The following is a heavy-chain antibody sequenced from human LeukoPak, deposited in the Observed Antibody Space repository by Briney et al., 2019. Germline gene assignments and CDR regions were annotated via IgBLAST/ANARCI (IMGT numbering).Heavy chain of an antibody. CDR1: GYSISSGYQ. D-gene: IGHD3-10*01. J-gene: IGHJ4*02. V-gene: IGHV4-38-2*02. CDR2: IHHSGST. CDR3: ARDIAARYYSPFDY. Sequence: PSETLSLTCTVSGYSISSGYQWGWTRQPPGEGLEWIGSIHHSGSTYYNPSLNSRISISIDTSKNQFSLKLSSVTAADTAVYYCARDIAARYYSPFDYWGQGMLVTVSS.